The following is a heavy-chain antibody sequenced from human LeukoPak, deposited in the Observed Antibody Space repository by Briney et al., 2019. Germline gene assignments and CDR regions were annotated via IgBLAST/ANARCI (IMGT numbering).Heavy chain of an antibody. CDR2: MNPNGGNT. J-gene: IGHJ5*02. D-gene: IGHD2-2*01. V-gene: IGHV1-8*01. Sequence: ASVKVSCKASGYTFTSYDINWVRQATGQGLEWMGWMNPNGGNTGYAQKFQGRVTMTRNTSISTAYMELSSLRSEDTAVYYCARGRVPAAKSRYWFDPWGQGTLVTVSS. CDR3: ARGRVPAAKSRYWFDP. CDR1: GYTFTSYD.